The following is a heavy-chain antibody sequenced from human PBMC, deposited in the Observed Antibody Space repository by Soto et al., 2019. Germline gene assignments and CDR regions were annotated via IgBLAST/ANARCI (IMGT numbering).Heavy chain of an antibody. CDR1: GFTFSSYS. Sequence: GGSLRLSCAASGFTFSSYSMNWVRQAPGKGLEWVSSISSSSSYIYYADSVKGRFTISRDNAKNSLYLQMNSLRAEDTAVYYCARARDSSGYYHGYWGQGPLVTVSS. CDR3: ARARDSSGYYHGY. D-gene: IGHD3-22*01. J-gene: IGHJ4*02. V-gene: IGHV3-21*01. CDR2: ISSSSSYI.